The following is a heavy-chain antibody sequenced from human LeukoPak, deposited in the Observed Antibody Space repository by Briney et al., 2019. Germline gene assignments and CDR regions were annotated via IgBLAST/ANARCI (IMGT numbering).Heavy chain of an antibody. CDR3: ARDLGSGEYDY. Sequence: SETLALTCTVSGGSINRHYWSWIRQPPGKGLEWIGYISNRGTPTYNPSLKSRVTISVDTSKNQFSLKLSSVTAADTAVYYCARDLGSGEYDYWGQGTLVTVSS. CDR2: ISNRGTP. D-gene: IGHD3-10*01. J-gene: IGHJ4*02. V-gene: IGHV4-59*11. CDR1: GGSINRHY.